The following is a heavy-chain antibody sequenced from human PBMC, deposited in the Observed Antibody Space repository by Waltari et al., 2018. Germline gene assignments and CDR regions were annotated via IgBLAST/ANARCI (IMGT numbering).Heavy chain of an antibody. CDR2: IRPDGSHT. V-gene: IGHV3-7*01. CDR1: GFTFHNNW. D-gene: IGHD2-15*01. J-gene: IGHJ4*02. CDR3: AIHLKWSDDN. Sequence: EVQLVESGGGLVQPGESLKLTCAASGFTFHNNWMSWVRQAPGKGLEWVANIRPDGSHTDYVASVKGRFTISRDNARNSLVLQMNSLRGEDTAGYYCAIHLKWSDDNWGQGTLVTVSP.